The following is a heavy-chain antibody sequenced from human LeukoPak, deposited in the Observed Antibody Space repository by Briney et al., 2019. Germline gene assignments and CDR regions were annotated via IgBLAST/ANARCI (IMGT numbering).Heavy chain of an antibody. J-gene: IGHJ4*02. CDR3: ARAGDSSGYEYYFDY. D-gene: IGHD3-22*01. V-gene: IGHV4-4*07. Sequence: SETLSLTCTVSGGSISSYYWSWIRQPAGKGLEWIGRIYTSGSTNYNPSLKSRVTMSVDTSKNQFSLKLSSVTAADTAVYYCARAGDSSGYEYYFDYRGQGTLVTVSS. CDR1: GGSISSYY. CDR2: IYTSGST.